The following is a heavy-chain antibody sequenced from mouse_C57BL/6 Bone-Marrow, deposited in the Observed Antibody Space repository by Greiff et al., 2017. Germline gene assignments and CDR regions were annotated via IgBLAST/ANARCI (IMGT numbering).Heavy chain of an antibody. V-gene: IGHV1-81*01. Sequence: VQLQQSGAELARPGASVKLSCKASGYTFTSYGISWVKQRTGQGLEWIGEIYPRSGNTYYNEKFQGKATLTADKSSSTAYMELRSLTSEDSEVYFCARRGDLLWYPWFAYWGKGTLVTVSA. J-gene: IGHJ3*01. CDR1: GYTFTSYG. CDR2: IYPRSGNT. CDR3: ARRGDLLWYPWFAY. D-gene: IGHD2-1*01.